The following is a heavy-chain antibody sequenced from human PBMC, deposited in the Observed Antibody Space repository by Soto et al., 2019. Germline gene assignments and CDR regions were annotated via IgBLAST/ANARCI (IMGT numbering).Heavy chain of an antibody. D-gene: IGHD3-10*01. CDR1: GGSFSGYY. J-gene: IGHJ3*02. V-gene: IGHV4-34*01. Sequence: SETLSLTCAVYGGSFSGYYWSWIRQPPGKGLEWIGEINHSGSANYNPSLKSRATISVDTSKNQFSLKLSSVTAADTAVYYCARGKRITMVRGVMRAFDIWGQGTMVTVSS. CDR3: ARGKRITMVRGVMRAFDI. CDR2: INHSGSA.